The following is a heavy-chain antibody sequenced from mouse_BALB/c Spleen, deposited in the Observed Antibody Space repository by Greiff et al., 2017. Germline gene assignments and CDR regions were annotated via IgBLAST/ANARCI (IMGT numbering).Heavy chain of an antibody. J-gene: IGHJ4*01. V-gene: IGHV8-12*01. Sequence: QVTLKESGPGILQPSQTLSLTCSFSGFSLSTSGMGVSWIRQPSGKGLEWLAHIYWDDDKRYNPSLKSRLTISKDTSRNQVFLKITSVDTADTATYYCARGSSYAMDYWGQGTSVTVSS. CDR1: GFSLSTSGMG. D-gene: IGHD1-1*01. CDR3: ARGSSYAMDY. CDR2: IYWDDDK.